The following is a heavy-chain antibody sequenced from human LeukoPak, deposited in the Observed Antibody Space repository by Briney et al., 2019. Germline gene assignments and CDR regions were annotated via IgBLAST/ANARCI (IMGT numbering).Heavy chain of an antibody. CDR2: IYYSGST. D-gene: IGHD3-10*01. Sequence: SETLSLTCTVSCGSISSHYWSWIRQPPGKGLEWSGYIYYSGSTNYNPSLKSRVTISVDTSKNQFSLKLSSVTAADTAVYYCARHGRPLLWFGELLLSSYCVYWGQGTLVTVSS. J-gene: IGHJ4*02. CDR1: CGSISSHY. V-gene: IGHV4-59*08. CDR3: ARHGRPLLWFGELLLSSYCVY.